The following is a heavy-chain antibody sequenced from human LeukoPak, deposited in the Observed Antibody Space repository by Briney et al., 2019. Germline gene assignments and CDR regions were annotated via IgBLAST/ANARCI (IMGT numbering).Heavy chain of an antibody. Sequence: GASVKVSCKASGYTFTGYYMYWVRQAPGQGLEWMGWINPNSGGTNYAQKFQGRVTISVDTSKNQFSLKLSSVTAADTAVYYCARGNYYDSSGYDAFDIWGQGTMVTVSS. CDR3: ARGNYYDSSGYDAFDI. CDR1: GYTFTGYY. V-gene: IGHV1-2*02. D-gene: IGHD3-22*01. CDR2: INPNSGGT. J-gene: IGHJ3*02.